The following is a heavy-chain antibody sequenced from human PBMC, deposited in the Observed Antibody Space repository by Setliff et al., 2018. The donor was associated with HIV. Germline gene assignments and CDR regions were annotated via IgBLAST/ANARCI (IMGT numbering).Heavy chain of an antibody. CDR2: IYHSGST. CDR1: GDSISSSNW. D-gene: IGHD3-3*01. CDR3: ARHVTDYDFWSGSPAHYYYYYMDV. Sequence: SETLSLTCAVSGDSISSSNWWSWVRQSPGKGLEWIGEIYHSGSTNYNPSLKSRVTISVHTSKNQFSLELSSVTAADTAVYYCARHVTDYDFWSGSPAHYYYYYMDVWGKGTTVTVSS. J-gene: IGHJ6*03. V-gene: IGHV4-4*02.